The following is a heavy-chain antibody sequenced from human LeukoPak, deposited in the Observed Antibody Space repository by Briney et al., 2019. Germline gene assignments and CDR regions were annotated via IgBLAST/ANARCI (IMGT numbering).Heavy chain of an antibody. CDR2: IYYSGST. CDR1: GGSISSGDYY. V-gene: IGHV4-30-4*01. Sequence: SQTLSLTCTVSGGSISSGDYYRSWIRQPPGKGLEWIGYIYYSGSTYYNPSLKSRVTISVDTSKNQFSLKLSSVTAADTAVYYCARGGVATKFDYWGQGTLVTVSS. D-gene: IGHD5-12*01. CDR3: ARGGVATKFDY. J-gene: IGHJ4*02.